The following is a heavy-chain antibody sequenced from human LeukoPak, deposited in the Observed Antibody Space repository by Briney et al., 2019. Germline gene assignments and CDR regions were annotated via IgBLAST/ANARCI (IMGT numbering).Heavy chain of an antibody. Sequence: GGSLRLSCAASGFTFSSSIMSGLRQAPGKGLEWVSYISSSSSTLYYEPSVKGRFTISRDHAKNSLYLQMNSLRAEDTAVYYCARARSGYYWDYWGQGNLVTVSS. CDR1: GFTFSSSI. CDR2: ISSSSSTL. D-gene: IGHD3-22*01. J-gene: IGHJ4*02. V-gene: IGHV3-48*01. CDR3: ARARSGYYWDY.